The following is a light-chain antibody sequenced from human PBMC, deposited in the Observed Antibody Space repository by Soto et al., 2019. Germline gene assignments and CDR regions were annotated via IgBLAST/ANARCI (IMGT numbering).Light chain of an antibody. CDR2: DAS. CDR1: QSISSW. J-gene: IGKJ2*01. V-gene: IGKV1-5*01. CDR3: QQYNSYPYT. Sequence: DIQMTQAPSTLSASVGDRVTITCRASQSISSWLAWYQQKPGKAPKVLIYDASRLESGVPLRFSGSRSGTEFTLTVSSLQPDDFAAYYCQQYNSYPYTFGQGTKREIK.